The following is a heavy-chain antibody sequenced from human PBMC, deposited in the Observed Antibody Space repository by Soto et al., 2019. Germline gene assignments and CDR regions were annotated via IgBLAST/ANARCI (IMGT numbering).Heavy chain of an antibody. CDR3: ARDSNWNYYYYDMDV. J-gene: IGHJ6*03. CDR1: GYTFTSYA. Sequence: ASVKVSCKASGYTFTSYAMHWVRQAPGQRLEWMGWINAGNGNTKYSQKFQGRVTITRDTSASTAYMELSSLRSEDTAVYYCARDSNWNYYYYDMDVWGKGTTVTVSS. D-gene: IGHD1-1*01. CDR2: INAGNGNT. V-gene: IGHV1-3*01.